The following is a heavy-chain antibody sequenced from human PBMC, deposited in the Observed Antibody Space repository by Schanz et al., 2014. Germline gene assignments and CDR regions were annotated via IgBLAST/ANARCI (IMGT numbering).Heavy chain of an antibody. D-gene: IGHD3-16*02. CDR1: GFTFSTST. V-gene: IGHV3-64*01. CDR3: AKDNRYYLFDY. Sequence: EVQLVESGGGLVQPGGSLRLSCAASGFTFSTSTMHWVRQAPGKGLEYVSSISSKGDMTFYGNSVKGRFTISRDNSKNTLYLQLGSLNAEDKAVYFCAKDNRYYLFDYWGQGALVTVSS. CDR2: ISSKGDMT. J-gene: IGHJ4*02.